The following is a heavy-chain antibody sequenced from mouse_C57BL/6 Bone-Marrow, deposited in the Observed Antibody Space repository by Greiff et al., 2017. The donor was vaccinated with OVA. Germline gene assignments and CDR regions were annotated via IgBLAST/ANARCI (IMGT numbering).Heavy chain of an antibody. CDR1: GYSITSGYY. J-gene: IGHJ2*01. Sequence: DVKLQESGPGLVKPSQSLSLTCSVTGYSITSGYYWNWIRQFPGNKLEWMGYISYDGSNNYNPSLKNRISITRDTSKNQFFLKLNSVTTEDTATYYCARVMGQYFDYWGQGTTLTVSS. D-gene: IGHD3-3*01. CDR3: ARVMGQYFDY. V-gene: IGHV3-6*01. CDR2: ISYDGSN.